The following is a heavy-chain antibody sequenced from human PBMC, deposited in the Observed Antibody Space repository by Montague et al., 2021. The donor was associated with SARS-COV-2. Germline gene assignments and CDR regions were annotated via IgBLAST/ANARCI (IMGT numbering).Heavy chain of an antibody. V-gene: IGHV4-61*01. CDR1: GGSISSGSYY. CDR2: IYYSGST. D-gene: IGHD3-10*01. CDR3: ARGDGHYYGSGTYPYY. J-gene: IGHJ4*02. Sequence: SETLSLTCTVSGGSISSGSYYWTWIRQPAGKGLEYIGYIYYSGSTNYNPSLKSRVTMSVDTSKNQFSLKLSSVTAADTAVYYCARGDGHYYGSGTYPYYWGQGTLVTVSS.